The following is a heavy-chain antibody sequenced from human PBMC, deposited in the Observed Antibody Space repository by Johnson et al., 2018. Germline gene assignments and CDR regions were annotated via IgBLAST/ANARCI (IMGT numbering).Heavy chain of an antibody. D-gene: IGHD3/OR15-3a*01. CDR3: VKGPYLDWLPEGGAFDI. CDR2: ISWNSGTS. J-gene: IGHJ3*02. Sequence: VQLVQSGGGLVQPGRSLRVSCAASGFNFDDYAMHWVRQAPGKGLEWVSGISWNSGTSGYADSVKGRFTISRDNGQDSLYLQMNSLRPEDTALYYCVKGPYLDWLPEGGAFDIWGQGTMVTVSS. CDR1: GFNFDDYA. V-gene: IGHV3-9*01.